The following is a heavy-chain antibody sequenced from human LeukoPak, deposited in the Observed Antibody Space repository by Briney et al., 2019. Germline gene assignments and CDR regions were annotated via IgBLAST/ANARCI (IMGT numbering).Heavy chain of an antibody. Sequence: GGSLRLSCAASGFTFDDYGMSWVRQAPGKGLEWVSGINWNGGSTGYADSVKGRFTISRDNSKNTLYLQMNSLRAEDTAVYYCAKVGAPYDFWSGKLYYYYMDVWGKGTTVTVSS. V-gene: IGHV3-20*04. CDR3: AKVGAPYDFWSGKLYYYYMDV. J-gene: IGHJ6*03. CDR1: GFTFDDYG. D-gene: IGHD3-3*01. CDR2: INWNGGST.